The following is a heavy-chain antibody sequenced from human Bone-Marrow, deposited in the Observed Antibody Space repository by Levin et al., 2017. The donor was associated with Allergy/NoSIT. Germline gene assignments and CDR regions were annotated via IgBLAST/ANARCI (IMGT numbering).Heavy chain of an antibody. V-gene: IGHV2-5*02. CDR2: IYWDADR. Sequence: SGPTLVKPTQTLTLTCTFSGFSLSDNGVGVGWIRQPPGKALEWLALIYWDADRRYSPSLKSRLTIAKDSSKDQVVLTVTNMDPVDTGTYFCAHVGTYSPTHDAFDIWGQGTMVTVSS. D-gene: IGHD1-26*01. CDR1: GFSLSDNGVG. CDR3: AHVGTYSPTHDAFDI. J-gene: IGHJ3*02.